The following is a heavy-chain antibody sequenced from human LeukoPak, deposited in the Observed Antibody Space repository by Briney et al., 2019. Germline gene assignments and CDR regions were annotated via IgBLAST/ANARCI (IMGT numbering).Heavy chain of an antibody. CDR1: GFTFSSYA. CDR3: ARDRQWLALDC. D-gene: IGHD6-19*01. Sequence: GRSLRLSCAASGFTFSSYAMHWVRQAPGKGLEWVAVISYDGSNKYYADSVRGRFTISRDNSKNTLYLQMNSLRAEDTAVYYCARDRQWLALDCWGQGTLVTVSS. CDR2: ISYDGSNK. V-gene: IGHV3-30-3*01. J-gene: IGHJ4*02.